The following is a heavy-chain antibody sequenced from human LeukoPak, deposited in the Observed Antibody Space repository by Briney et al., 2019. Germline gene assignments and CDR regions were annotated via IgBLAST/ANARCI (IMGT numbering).Heavy chain of an antibody. CDR3: VRDGGELEADGFDI. J-gene: IGHJ3*02. Sequence: GGSLRLSCAASGFTFSNYAMTWVRQAPGKGLEWVSGIRAGGGSTNFADSVRGRFTISRDNSKNALYLQMNSLRAEDTAVYYCVRDGGELEADGFDIWGKGTMVTVSS. V-gene: IGHV3-23*01. D-gene: IGHD2-21*01. CDR2: IRAGGGST. CDR1: GFTFSNYA.